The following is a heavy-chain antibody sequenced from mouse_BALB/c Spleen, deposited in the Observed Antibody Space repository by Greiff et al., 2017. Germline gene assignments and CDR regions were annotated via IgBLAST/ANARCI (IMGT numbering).Heavy chain of an antibody. Sequence: EVQLQQSGAELVKPGASVKLSCTASGFNIKDTYMHWVKQRPEQGLEWIGRIDPANGNTKYDPKFQGKATITADTSSNTAYLQLSGLTSEDTAVYYCARGLLRYSGDYWGQGTTLTVSS. CDR1: GFNIKDTY. D-gene: IGHD1-1*01. CDR3: ARGLLRYSGDY. V-gene: IGHV14-3*02. J-gene: IGHJ2*01. CDR2: IDPANGNT.